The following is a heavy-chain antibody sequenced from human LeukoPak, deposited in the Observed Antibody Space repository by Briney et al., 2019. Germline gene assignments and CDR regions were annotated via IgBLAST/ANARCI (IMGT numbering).Heavy chain of an antibody. D-gene: IGHD3-10*01. J-gene: IGHJ4*02. Sequence: ASVNVSLMPSVYTLTYYYMHRVRQAPAQGREWMDWINPNSGGRNYGQKLQGRVTMTRDTSISTAYMELSTLRSDDTAVYYCARGWSYYGSGSYYIAPHFDYWGQGTLVTVSS. CDR3: ARGWSYYGSGSYYIAPHFDY. CDR1: VYTLTYYY. V-gene: IGHV1-2*02. CDR2: INPNSGGR.